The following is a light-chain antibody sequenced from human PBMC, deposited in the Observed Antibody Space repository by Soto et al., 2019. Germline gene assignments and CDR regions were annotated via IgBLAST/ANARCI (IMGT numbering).Light chain of an antibody. V-gene: IGKV3-20*01. CDR3: QQYAGPPTT. CDR2: GAS. CDR1: QTVSNNY. J-gene: IGKJ5*01. Sequence: IVLTQSPGTLSLSPGDRATLSCRASQTVSNNYLAWCQQKPGQAPRVIMYGASRRATGIPDRFSGGGSGTDFTLTISRLEPEDCAVYVCQQYAGPPTTFGQGTRLEIK.